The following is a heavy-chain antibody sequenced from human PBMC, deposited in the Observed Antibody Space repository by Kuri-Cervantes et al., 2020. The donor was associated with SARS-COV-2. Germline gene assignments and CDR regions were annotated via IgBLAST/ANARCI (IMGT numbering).Heavy chain of an antibody. CDR2: IYYSGST. CDR3: ARIRGITIFGVAQHFDY. CDR1: GGSISSGDYY. J-gene: IGHJ4*02. Sequence: SCTVSGGSISSGDYYWSWIRQPPGKGLEWIGYIYYSGSTYYNPSLKGRVTISVDTSKNQFSLKLSSVTAADTAVYYCARIRGITIFGVAQHFDYWGQGTLVTVSS. V-gene: IGHV4-31*02. D-gene: IGHD3-3*01.